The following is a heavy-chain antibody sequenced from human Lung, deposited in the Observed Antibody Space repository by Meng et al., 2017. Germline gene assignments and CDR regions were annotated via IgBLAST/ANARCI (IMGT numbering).Heavy chain of an antibody. D-gene: IGHD1-26*01. Sequence: EVQVVESGGGVVQPGGSLRLSCVASGFTFSDYWMHWVRQAPGKGLVWVSHIKTDGTITEYADSVKGRFTISRDNAKNTLYLQMNSLREEDTAVYYCARDGPQRGADFDYWGRGALVTVSS. V-gene: IGHV3-74*03. CDR3: ARDGPQRGADFDY. J-gene: IGHJ4*02. CDR2: IKTDGTIT. CDR1: GFTFSDYW.